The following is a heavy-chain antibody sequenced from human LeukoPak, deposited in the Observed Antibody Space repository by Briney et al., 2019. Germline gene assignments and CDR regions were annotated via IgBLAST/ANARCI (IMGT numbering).Heavy chain of an antibody. CDR3: ARTYYYDSSGRWAYYYYYMDV. V-gene: IGHV3-9*01. D-gene: IGHD3-22*01. CDR1: GFTFDDYA. CDR2: ISWNSGSI. J-gene: IGHJ6*03. Sequence: GGSLRPSCAASGFTFDDYAMHWVRQAPGKGLEWVSGISWNSGSIGYADSVKGRFTISRDNAKNSLYLQMNSLRAEDTALYYCARTYYYDSSGRWAYYYYYMDVWGKGTTVTVSS.